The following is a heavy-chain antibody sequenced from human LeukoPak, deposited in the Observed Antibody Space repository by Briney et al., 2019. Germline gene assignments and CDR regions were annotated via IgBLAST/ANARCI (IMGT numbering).Heavy chain of an antibody. V-gene: IGHV1-46*01. D-gene: IGHD2-15*01. J-gene: IGHJ4*02. CDR1: GYTFTSYY. CDR3: ARGSCSGGSCYSVGYFDY. CDR2: INPSGGST. Sequence: ASVKVSCKASGYTFTSYYMHWVRQAPGQGLEWMGIINPSGGSTSYAQKFHGRVTMTRDTSTSTVYMELRSLSSADTAVYYCARGSCSGGSCYSVGYFDYWGPGTLVTVSS.